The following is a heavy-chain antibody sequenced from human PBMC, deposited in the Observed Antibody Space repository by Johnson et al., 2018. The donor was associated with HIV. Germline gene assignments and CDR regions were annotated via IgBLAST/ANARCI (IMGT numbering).Heavy chain of an antibody. CDR2: VSWNSVRI. CDR1: GFTFDDYG. J-gene: IGHJ3*02. CDR3: AKVRGWSDDTFDI. V-gene: IGHV3-9*01. Sequence: VQLVESGGGVVRPGGSLRLSCAASGFTFDDYGMHWVRQAPGKGLEWVSGVSWNSVRIGYADSVKGRFTIPRDNSKNTLYLQMNSLRAEDTAVYYCAKVRGWSDDTFDIWGQGTMVTVSS. D-gene: IGHD5-12*01.